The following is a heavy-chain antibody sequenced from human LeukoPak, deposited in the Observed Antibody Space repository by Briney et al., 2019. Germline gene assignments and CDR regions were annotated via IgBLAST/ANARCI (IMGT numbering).Heavy chain of an antibody. D-gene: IGHD6-19*01. V-gene: IGHV3-53*01. CDR3: ARDTDSSARRKGGDAFDI. Sequence: GGSLRLSCAASGFSVSSKFMSWVRQTPGEGLEWISVIYSGGSTYYTDSVEGRFTISRDNAKNSLYLQMNSLRAEDTAVYYCARDTDSSARRKGGDAFDIWGQGTMVTVSS. CDR2: IYSGGST. J-gene: IGHJ3*02. CDR1: GFSVSSKF.